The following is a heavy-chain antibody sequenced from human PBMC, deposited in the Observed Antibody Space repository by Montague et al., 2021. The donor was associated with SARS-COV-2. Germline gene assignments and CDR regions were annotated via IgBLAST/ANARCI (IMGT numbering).Heavy chain of an antibody. J-gene: IGHJ2*01. CDR1: GASISTYY. CDR3: ARDGYNAHQNYWYFDL. D-gene: IGHD5-24*01. Sequence: SETLSLTCTVSGASISTYYWSWIRQPPGKGLEWIGYIYYSGSTNYSPPLKSGVTISVDTSKNQFSLKLSSVTAADTAVYYCARDGYNAHQNYWYFDLWGRGTLVTVSS. CDR2: IYYSGST. V-gene: IGHV4-59*12.